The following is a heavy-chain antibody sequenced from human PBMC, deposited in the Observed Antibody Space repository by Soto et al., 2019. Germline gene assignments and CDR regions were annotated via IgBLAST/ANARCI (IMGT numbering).Heavy chain of an antibody. Sequence: PGGSLRLSCAASGFTFSSYSMNWVRQAPGKGLEWVSSISSSSSYIYYADSVKGRFTISRDNAKNSLYLQMNSLRAEDTAVYYCARLSRSCSGGRCYSGWFDHWGQGTLVTVSS. CDR2: ISSSSSYI. J-gene: IGHJ5*02. D-gene: IGHD2-15*01. CDR3: ARLSRSCSGGRCYSGWFDH. CDR1: GFTFSSYS. V-gene: IGHV3-21*01.